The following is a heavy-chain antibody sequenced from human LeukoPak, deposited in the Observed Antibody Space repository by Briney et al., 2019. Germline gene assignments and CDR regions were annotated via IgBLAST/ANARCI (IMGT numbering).Heavy chain of an antibody. CDR2: INPNSGGT. J-gene: IGHJ3*02. Sequence: ASVKVSCKASGYTFTGYYMHWVRQAPGQGLEWMGWINPNSGGTNYAQKFQGRVTMTRDTSISTAYMELSRLRSDDTAVYYCARDMSKWLLTPDDAFDIWGQGTMVTVSS. CDR1: GYTFTGYY. CDR3: ARDMSKWLLTPDDAFDI. V-gene: IGHV1-2*02. D-gene: IGHD5-12*01.